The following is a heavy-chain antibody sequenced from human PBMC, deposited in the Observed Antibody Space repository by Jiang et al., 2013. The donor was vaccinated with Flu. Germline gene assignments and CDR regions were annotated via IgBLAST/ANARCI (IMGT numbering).Heavy chain of an antibody. Sequence: KPTQTLTLTCSVSGFSLSTARMGVSWIRQPPGKALEWLAHILANDEKSYSTSLRSRLNITQDTSKSQVVLTMTNMDPVDTATYYCARLKYDIWAFNYYGMDVWGQGIAVTVSS. J-gene: IGHJ6*02. D-gene: IGHD3-9*01. V-gene: IGHV2-26*01. CDR1: GFSLSTARMG. CDR2: ILANDEK. CDR3: ARLKYDIWAFNYYGMDV.